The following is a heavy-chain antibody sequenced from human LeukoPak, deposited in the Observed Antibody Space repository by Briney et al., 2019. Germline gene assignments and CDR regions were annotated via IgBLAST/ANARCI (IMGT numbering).Heavy chain of an antibody. CDR3: AREKWEPYYFDY. D-gene: IGHD1-26*01. J-gene: IGHJ4*02. CDR2: ISSSSSYI. Sequence: GGSLRLSCAASGFTFSSYSMNWVRQAPGKGLEWVSSISSSSSYIYYADSVKGRFTISRDNSKNTLYLQMNSLRAEDTAVYYCAREKWEPYYFDYWGQGTLVTVSS. V-gene: IGHV3-21*01. CDR1: GFTFSSYS.